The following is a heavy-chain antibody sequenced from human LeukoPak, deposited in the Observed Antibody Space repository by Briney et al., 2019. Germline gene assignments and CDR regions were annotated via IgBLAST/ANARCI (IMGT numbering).Heavy chain of an antibody. CDR1: GFTFSTYA. D-gene: IGHD3-3*02. Sequence: PGGSLRLSCAASGFTFSTYALNWVRQAPGKGLEWVSAISDSGGAIYYADSVKGRFTMSRDNSKNSLFLQTNSLRAEDTAVYYCARIGSAAFTDYWGQGTLVTVSS. CDR2: ISDSGGAI. CDR3: ARIGSAAFTDY. V-gene: IGHV3-23*01. J-gene: IGHJ4*02.